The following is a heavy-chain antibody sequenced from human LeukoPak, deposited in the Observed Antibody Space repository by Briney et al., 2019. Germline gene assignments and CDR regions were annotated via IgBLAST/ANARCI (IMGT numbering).Heavy chain of an antibody. D-gene: IGHD2-15*01. CDR3: AKYTPMDV. CDR1: RFTFSSYG. CDR2: ISGSGGST. V-gene: IGHV3-23*01. Sequence: GGTLRLSCAASRFTFSSYGMSWVRQAPGKGLEWVSGISGSGGSTYYADSAKGRFTISRDNSKNTLYLQMNSLRVEDTAVYYCAKYTPMDVWGKGTTVTVSS. J-gene: IGHJ6*03.